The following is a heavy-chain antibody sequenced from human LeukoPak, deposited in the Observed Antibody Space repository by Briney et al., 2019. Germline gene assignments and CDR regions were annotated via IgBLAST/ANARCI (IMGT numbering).Heavy chain of an antibody. J-gene: IGHJ4*02. CDR3: AKSGDGSGSYENYFDY. Sequence: GGSLRLSCAASGFTFSSYGMHWVRQAPGKGLGWVAVISYDGSNKYYADSVKGRFTISRDNSKNTLYLQMNSLRAEDTAVYYCAKSGDGSGSYENYFDYWGQGTLVTVSS. CDR1: GFTFSSYG. V-gene: IGHV3-30*18. D-gene: IGHD3-10*01. CDR2: ISYDGSNK.